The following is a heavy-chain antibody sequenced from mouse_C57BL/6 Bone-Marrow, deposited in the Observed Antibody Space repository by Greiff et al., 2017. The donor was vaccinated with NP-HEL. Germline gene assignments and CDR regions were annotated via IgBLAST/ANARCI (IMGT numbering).Heavy chain of an antibody. CDR1: GYTFTDYE. Sequence: VQVVESGAELVRPGASVTLSCKASGYTFTDYEMHWVKQTPVHGLEWIGAIDPETGGTAYNQKFKGKAILTADKSSSTAYMELRSLTSEDSAVYYCTREGDYWGQGTTLTVSS. CDR2: IDPETGGT. CDR3: TREGDY. J-gene: IGHJ2*01. V-gene: IGHV1-15*01.